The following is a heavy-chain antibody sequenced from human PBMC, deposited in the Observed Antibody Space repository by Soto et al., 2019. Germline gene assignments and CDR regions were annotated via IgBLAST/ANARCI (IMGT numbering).Heavy chain of an antibody. CDR3: ARVALLRYFDWLPDSRLYGMDV. D-gene: IGHD3-9*01. CDR1: GGSFSGYY. J-gene: IGHJ6*02. CDR2: INHSGST. V-gene: IGHV4-34*01. Sequence: PSETLSLTCAVYGGSFSGYYWSWIRQPPGKGLEWIGEINHSGSTNYNPSLKSRVTISVDTSKNQFSLKLSSVTAADTAVYYCARVALLRYFDWLPDSRLYGMDVWGQGTTVSVS.